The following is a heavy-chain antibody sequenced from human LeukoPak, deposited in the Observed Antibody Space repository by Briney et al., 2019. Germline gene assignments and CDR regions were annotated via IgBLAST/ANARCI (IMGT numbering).Heavy chain of an antibody. CDR3: ARASAFLILLSDLVY. V-gene: IGHV3-48*01. CDR2: ISSSSSTI. J-gene: IGHJ4*02. CDR1: GFTFSSYS. Sequence: GGSLRLSCAASGFTFSSYSMNWVRQAPGKGLEWVSYISSSSSTIYYGDSVKGRFTISRDNSKNTLYLQMNSLRAEDTAVYYCARASAFLILLSDLVYWGQGTLVTVSS. D-gene: IGHD2-21*01.